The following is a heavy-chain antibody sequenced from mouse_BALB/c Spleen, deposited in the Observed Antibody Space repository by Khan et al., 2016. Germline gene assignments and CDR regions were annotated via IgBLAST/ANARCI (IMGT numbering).Heavy chain of an antibody. CDR2: ISSGGSYT. D-gene: IGHD3-3*01. CDR3: AREGDAMDY. V-gene: IGHV5-9-4*01. J-gene: IGHJ4*01. Sequence: EVQLVESGGGLVKPGGSLKLSCAASGFTFSSYAMSWVRQSPEKRLEWVAEISSGGSYTYYPDTVTGRFTISRDNAKNTLYLEMSSLRSEDTAMYYGAREGDAMDYWGQGTSVTVSS. CDR1: GFTFSSYA.